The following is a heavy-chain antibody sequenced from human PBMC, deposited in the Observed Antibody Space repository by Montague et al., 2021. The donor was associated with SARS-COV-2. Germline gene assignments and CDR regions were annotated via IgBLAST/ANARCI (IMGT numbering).Heavy chain of an antibody. CDR3: AKDVWSGSYAWGYFDF. Sequence: SLRLSCATSGFTFDNFGMVWVRQSPGKGLEWVAGINWNSDIIAHADSVKGRFTISRDNAKNSVYLQMNSLRAEDTALYYCAKDVWSGSYAWGYFDFWGQGTLVTVSS. V-gene: IGHV3-9*01. D-gene: IGHD3-3*01. CDR2: INWNSDII. CDR1: GFTFDNFG. J-gene: IGHJ4*02.